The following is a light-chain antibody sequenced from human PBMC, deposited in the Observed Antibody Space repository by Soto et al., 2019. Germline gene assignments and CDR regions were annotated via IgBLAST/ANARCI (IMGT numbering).Light chain of an antibody. CDR2: AAS. J-gene: IGKJ4*01. Sequence: IPVTQSPSSLSASVGDRVTITCRASQGITSYLAWYQQKPGKAPNLLIYAASALQTGVSSRFSGSGYGTDFALPLSTLQPEDFAIYFCQQLYSYPLTFGGQNTVE. CDR3: QQLYSYPLT. V-gene: IGKV1-9*01. CDR1: QGITSY.